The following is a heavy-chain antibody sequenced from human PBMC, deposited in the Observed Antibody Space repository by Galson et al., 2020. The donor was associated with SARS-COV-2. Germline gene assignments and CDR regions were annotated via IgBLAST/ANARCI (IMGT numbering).Heavy chain of an antibody. CDR3: TRLVAAAPDL. CDR1: GGSISGHY. CDR2: IYSSGNT. V-gene: IGHV4-59*11. J-gene: IGHJ2*01. Sequence: SQTLSLTCTVSGGSISGHYWSWIRQPPGKGLEWIGYIYSSGNTNYNPSLKSRVTISVDTSRNQFSLKLASVTTADTAVYYCTRLVAAAPDLWGRGTLVTVSS. D-gene: IGHD6-13*01.